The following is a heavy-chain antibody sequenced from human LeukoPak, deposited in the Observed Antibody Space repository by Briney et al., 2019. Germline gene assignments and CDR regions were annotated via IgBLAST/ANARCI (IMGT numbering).Heavy chain of an antibody. CDR2: ISWNSGSI. CDR1: GFTFDDYA. V-gene: IGHV3-9*01. D-gene: IGHD6-13*01. J-gene: IGHJ4*02. Sequence: PGGSLRLSCAASGFTFDDYAMHWVRQAPGKGLEWVSGISWNSGSIGYADSVKGRFTISRDNAKNSLYLQMNSLRAEDTALYYCAKERGVAAAGFDYWGQGTLVTVSS. CDR3: AKERGVAAAGFDY.